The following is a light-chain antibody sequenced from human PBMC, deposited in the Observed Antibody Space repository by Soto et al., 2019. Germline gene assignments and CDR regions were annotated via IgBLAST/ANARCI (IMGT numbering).Light chain of an antibody. Sequence: EIVMTQSPATLSVSPGERATLSCRASQSVSSNLVWYQQKPGQAPRLLIYGASIRATGIPARFSGSGSGTEFTLTIANFQPEDVAFYHCQQFFTTPWTFGQGTRVEI. CDR3: QQFFTTPWT. CDR2: GAS. CDR1: QSVSSN. J-gene: IGKJ1*01. V-gene: IGKV3-15*01.